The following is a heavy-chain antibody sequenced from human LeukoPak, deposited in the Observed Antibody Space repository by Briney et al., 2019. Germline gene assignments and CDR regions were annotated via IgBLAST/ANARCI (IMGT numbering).Heavy chain of an antibody. J-gene: IGHJ6*02. CDR2: MSYDGSNK. CDR1: GFTFSDYV. V-gene: IGHV3-30*18. D-gene: IGHD6-13*01. CDR3: TKGPEDSYSWSNYGMDV. Sequence: PGGSLRLSCAASGFTFSDYVIHWVRQAPGKGLEWVAVMSYDGSNKYYADSVKGRFTISRDNSKNTLYLQMNSLRAEDTAVYYCTKGPEDSYSWSNYGMDVWGQGTTVTVSS.